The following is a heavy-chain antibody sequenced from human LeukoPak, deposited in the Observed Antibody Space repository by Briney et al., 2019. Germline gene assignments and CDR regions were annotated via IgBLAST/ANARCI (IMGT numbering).Heavy chain of an antibody. D-gene: IGHD3-3*01. CDR3: ARDSERGYGDFYYYMAV. Sequence: PSETLSLTCTVSGDSISSGSYYWSCIRQPAGKGLEWIGRIYSSGNTNYNPSLRSRVTISLDTSKHHFSLNLGSVTAADTAVYYCARDSERGYGDFYYYMAVWGKGTTVTVSS. J-gene: IGHJ6*03. CDR2: IYSSGNT. V-gene: IGHV4-61*02. CDR1: GDSISSGSYY.